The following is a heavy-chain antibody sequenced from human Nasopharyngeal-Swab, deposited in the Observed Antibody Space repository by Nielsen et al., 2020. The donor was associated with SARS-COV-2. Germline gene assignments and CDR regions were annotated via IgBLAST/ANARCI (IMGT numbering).Heavy chain of an antibody. CDR1: GGSFSGYY. CDR2: INHSGSI. D-gene: IGHD1-20*01. Sequence: GSLRLSCAVSGGSFSGYYWSWIRQSPGKGLEWIGEINHSGSINYNLSLKSRVTISVETSKSQFSLKLSPVTAADTAVYYCARGRGITVTTPSPVFDYWGQGTLVTVSS. J-gene: IGHJ4*02. V-gene: IGHV4-34*01. CDR3: ARGRGITVTTPSPVFDY.